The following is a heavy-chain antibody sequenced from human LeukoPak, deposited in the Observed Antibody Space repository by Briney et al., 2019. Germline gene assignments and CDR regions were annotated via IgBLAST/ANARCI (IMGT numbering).Heavy chain of an antibody. Sequence: GGSLRLSSAASGFTLSSYAMSWVRQAPGKGLEWVSAISGSGGRTYYADSVKGRFTISRDKSKSTLYLRINSLRAEDTTTYYFANYSQGGITMIVVVITFDYWGQGTLVTVSS. CDR3: ANYSQGGITMIVVVITFDY. J-gene: IGHJ4*02. D-gene: IGHD3-22*01. CDR2: ISGSGGRT. V-gene: IGHV3-23*01. CDR1: GFTLSSYA.